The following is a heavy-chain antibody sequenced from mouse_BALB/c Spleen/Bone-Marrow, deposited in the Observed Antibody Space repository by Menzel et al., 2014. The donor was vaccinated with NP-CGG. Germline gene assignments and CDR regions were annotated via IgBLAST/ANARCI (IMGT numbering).Heavy chain of an antibody. CDR1: GYAFTNYL. D-gene: IGHD2-4*01. Sequence: QVQLKQSGAELVRPGTSVKVSCKASGYAFTNYLIEWVKQRPGQGLEWIGLIDPGSGGTNYNEKFKGKATLTADKSSSTAYMQLSSLTSDDSAVYFCSREGYDNDGGRSMDYWCQGTSVTISS. J-gene: IGHJ4*01. V-gene: IGHV1-54*01. CDR2: IDPGSGGT. CDR3: SREGYDNDGGRSMDY.